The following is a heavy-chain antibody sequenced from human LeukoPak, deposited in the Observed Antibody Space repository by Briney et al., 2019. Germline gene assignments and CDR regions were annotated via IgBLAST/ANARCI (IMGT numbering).Heavy chain of an antibody. V-gene: IGHV3-49*04. CDR2: IRRRAYGGAA. CDR1: GFAFDDFA. J-gene: IGHJ4*02. CDR3: SRNGLVDFDY. Sequence: QSGGPLRLSCTTSGFAFDDFAMSWVRQPAGKGLEWVGFIRRRAYGGAAEYAASVKGRFIISRDDSKGIAYLQMNSLKTEDTAVYYCSRNGLVDFDYWGQGSRV.